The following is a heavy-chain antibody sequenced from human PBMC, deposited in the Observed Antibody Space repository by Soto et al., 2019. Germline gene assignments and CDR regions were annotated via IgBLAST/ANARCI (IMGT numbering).Heavy chain of an antibody. J-gene: IGHJ4*02. CDR1: GFTFSSYS. Sequence: GGSLRLSCAASGFTFSSYSMNWVRQAPGKGLEWVSYISSSSSTIYYADSVKGRFTISRDNAKDSLYLQMNSLRAEDTAVYYCAREGIFDFWSGPHARYYFDYWGQGTLVTVSS. V-gene: IGHV3-48*01. D-gene: IGHD3-3*01. CDR2: ISSSSSTI. CDR3: AREGIFDFWSGPHARYYFDY.